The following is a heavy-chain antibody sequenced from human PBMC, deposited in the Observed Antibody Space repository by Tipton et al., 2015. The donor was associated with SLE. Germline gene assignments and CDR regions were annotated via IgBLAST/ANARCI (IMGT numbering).Heavy chain of an antibody. CDR2: ISSSGSTI. D-gene: IGHD3-3*01. V-gene: IGHV3-48*03. CDR1: GFTFSFFE. J-gene: IGHJ4*02. CDR3: ARDGGIFGVVSLDY. Sequence: SLRLSCPASGFTFSFFEMNWVRQAPGKGLEWVSYISSSGSTIYYADSVKGRFTISRDNAKNSLYLQMNSLRAEDTAVYYCARDGGIFGVVSLDYWGQGSLVTVSS.